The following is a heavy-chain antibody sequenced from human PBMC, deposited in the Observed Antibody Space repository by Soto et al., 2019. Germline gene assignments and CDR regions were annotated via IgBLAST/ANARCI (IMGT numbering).Heavy chain of an antibody. Sequence: PXESLRLSCAASAFTVRSNYMSWVRQAPGKGLEWVSAISSDGGTYYTDSVKGRFTISRDNSKNTLYLQMNSLTAEDTAVYYCARDVIAVAGSADYWGQGTLVTVSS. CDR2: ISSDGGT. J-gene: IGHJ4*02. CDR3: ARDVIAVAGSADY. V-gene: IGHV3-53*01. CDR1: AFTVRSNY. D-gene: IGHD6-19*01.